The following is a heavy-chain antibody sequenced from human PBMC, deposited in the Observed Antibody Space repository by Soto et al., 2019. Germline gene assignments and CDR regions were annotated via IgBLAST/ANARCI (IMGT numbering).Heavy chain of an antibody. Sequence: ETLSLTCTVSDDSVSSGSYQWSWIRQSPGKGLEWIGYIHDSGSTNYNPSLMSRVTIALDTAKNQFSLNVRSVTAAETAVYYCARDSSWRGFDSGGQRTLV. V-gene: IGHV4-61*01. D-gene: IGHD2-2*01. CDR3: ARDSSWRGFDS. CDR2: IHDSGST. CDR1: DDSVSSGSYQ. J-gene: IGHJ4*02.